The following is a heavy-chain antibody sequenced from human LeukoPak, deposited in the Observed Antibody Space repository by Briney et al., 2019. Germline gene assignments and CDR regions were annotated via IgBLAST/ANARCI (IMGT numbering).Heavy chain of an antibody. Sequence: GGSLRLSCAASGFTLSSYEMNWVRQAPGKGLEWVSSISNSGGNTYYAASVKGRFTISRDNSKNTLYLQMNSLRAEDTAVYYRAKRPGAGLYFDYWGQGALVTVSS. CDR1: GFTLSSYE. V-gene: IGHV3-23*01. D-gene: IGHD1-26*01. CDR2: ISNSGGNT. CDR3: AKRPGAGLYFDY. J-gene: IGHJ4*02.